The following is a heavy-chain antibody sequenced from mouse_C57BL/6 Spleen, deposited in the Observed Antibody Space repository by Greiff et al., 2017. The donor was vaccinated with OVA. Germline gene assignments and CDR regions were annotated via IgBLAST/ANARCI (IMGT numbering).Heavy chain of an antibody. V-gene: IGHV1-69*01. CDR2: IDPSDSYT. CDR1: GYTFTSYW. D-gene: IGHD3-3*01. J-gene: IGHJ2*01. CDR3: ARGDRGDY. Sequence: QVHVKQPGAELVMPGASVKLSCKASGYTFTSYWMHWVKQRPGQGLEWIGEIDPSDSYTNYNQKFKGKSTLTVDKSSSTAYMQLSSLTSEDSAVYYCARGDRGDYWGQGTTLTVSS.